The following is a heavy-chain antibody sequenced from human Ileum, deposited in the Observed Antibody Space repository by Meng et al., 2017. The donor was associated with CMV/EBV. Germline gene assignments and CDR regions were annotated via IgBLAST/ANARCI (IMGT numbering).Heavy chain of an antibody. CDR3: SRGEDADKSGRS. CDR2: IHPSGST. D-gene: IGHD5-24*01. CDR1: GGSLRHYY. J-gene: IGHJ5*02. V-gene: IGHV4-34*01. Sequence: GQLPQWGAGLLEASEPPSLICGGYGGSLRHYYWRWIRQSPGKGLGWIGEIHPSGSTYYNPSLNSRVTMSVDTSKNQFSLNLRSVTAADTAVYYCSRGEDADKSGRSWGQGTLVTVAS.